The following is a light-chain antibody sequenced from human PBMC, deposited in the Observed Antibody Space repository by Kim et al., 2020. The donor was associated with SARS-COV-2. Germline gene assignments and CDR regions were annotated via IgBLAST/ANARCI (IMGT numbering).Light chain of an antibody. V-gene: IGKV1-16*02. J-gene: IGKJ2*01. CDR3: QQNNIYPYT. CDR1: QGISNY. Sequence: SGSVGERVTVTGGAIQGISNYLAWFQQKPGKAPRSLIYAVCSLQRGVPSKFSGSGAGTDFTLSISSLQTEDFATYYCQQNNIYPYTFGQGTNLEF. CDR2: AVC.